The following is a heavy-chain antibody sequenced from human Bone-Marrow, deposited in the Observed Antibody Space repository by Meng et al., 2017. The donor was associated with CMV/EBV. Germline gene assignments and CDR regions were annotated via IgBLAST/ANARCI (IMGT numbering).Heavy chain of an antibody. CDR1: GFTFSSYE. CDR3: AKDRYCSSTSCYRVKDY. Sequence: GGSLRLSCAASGFTFSSYEMNWVRQAPGKGLEWVSYISSSGGSTYYADSVKGRFTISRDNSKNTLYLQMNSLRAEDTAVYYCAKDRYCSSTSCYRVKDYWGQGTLVTVSS. CDR2: ISSSGGST. V-gene: IGHV3-23*01. J-gene: IGHJ4*02. D-gene: IGHD2-2*01.